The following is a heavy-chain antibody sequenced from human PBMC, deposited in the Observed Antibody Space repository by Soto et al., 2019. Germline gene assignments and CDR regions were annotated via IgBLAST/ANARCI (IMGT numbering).Heavy chain of an antibody. CDR2: ISYDGSNK. CDR1: GFTFSSYG. CDR3: AKDWDSSPRLYYFDY. V-gene: IGHV3-30*18. J-gene: IGHJ4*02. D-gene: IGHD6-13*01. Sequence: QVQLVESGGGVVQPGRSLRLSCAASGFTFSSYGMHWVRQAPGKGLEWVAVISYDGSNKYYADSVKGRFTISRDNSKNTLYLQMNSLRAEDTAVYYCAKDWDSSPRLYYFDYWGQGTLVTVSS.